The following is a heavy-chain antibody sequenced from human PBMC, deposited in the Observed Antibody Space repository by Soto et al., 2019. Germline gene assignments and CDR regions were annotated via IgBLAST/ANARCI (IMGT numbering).Heavy chain of an antibody. J-gene: IGHJ3*02. Sequence: QVQLVESGGGVVQPGRSLRLSCAASGFTFSSYAMHWVRQAPGKGLEWVAVISYDGSNKLYADSVKGRFTISRDNSKNMLYLQMNNLRAEDTAVYYCARGRRITMVRGATGAFDIWGQGTMVTVSS. D-gene: IGHD3-10*01. CDR2: ISYDGSNK. CDR1: GFTFSSYA. CDR3: ARGRRITMVRGATGAFDI. V-gene: IGHV3-30-3*01.